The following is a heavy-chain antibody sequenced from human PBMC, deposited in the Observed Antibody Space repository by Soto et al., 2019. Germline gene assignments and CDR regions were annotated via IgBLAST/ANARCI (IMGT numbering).Heavy chain of an antibody. CDR2: IYPGDSDT. D-gene: IGHD2-2*03. CDR1: GYTFTTYW. Sequence: ESLKISCKGYGYTFTTYWIGWVRQMPGKGLEWMGIIYPGDSDTRYSPSFQGQVTISADKSINTAYLQWSSLKASDTAVYYCTRLNGYCISTNCHGYSGMDVWGKGTTVPVSS. J-gene: IGHJ6*04. V-gene: IGHV5-51*01. CDR3: TRLNGYCISTNCHGYSGMDV.